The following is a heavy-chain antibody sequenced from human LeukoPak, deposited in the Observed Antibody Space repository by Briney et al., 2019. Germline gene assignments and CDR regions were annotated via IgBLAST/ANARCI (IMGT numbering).Heavy chain of an antibody. J-gene: IGHJ4*02. CDR2: IYYSGST. V-gene: IGHV4-30-4*02. CDR3: ARAPDSSGYYYALDY. D-gene: IGHD3-22*01. CDR1: GGSISSGDYY. Sequence: SETLSLTCTVSGGSISSGDYYWSWIRQPPGKGLEWIGYIYYSGSTYYNPSLKSRVTISVDTSKNQFSLKLSSVTAADTAVYYCARAPDSSGYYYALDYWGQGTLVTVSS.